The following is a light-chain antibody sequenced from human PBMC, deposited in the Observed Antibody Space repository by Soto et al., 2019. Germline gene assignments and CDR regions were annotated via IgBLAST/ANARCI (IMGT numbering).Light chain of an antibody. V-gene: IGKV1-12*01. Sequence: DIQMTQSPSSVSASVGDRVSITCRASQGISNWLAWYQQKPGRAPKLLIYTGSSLQSGVPSRFSGTGSGTDFTLIISSLQPEDVATYYCQQANSFPLTFGGGTKVEIK. J-gene: IGKJ4*01. CDR2: TGS. CDR1: QGISNW. CDR3: QQANSFPLT.